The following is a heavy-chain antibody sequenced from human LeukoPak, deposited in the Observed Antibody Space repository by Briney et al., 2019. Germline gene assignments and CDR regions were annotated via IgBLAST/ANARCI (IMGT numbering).Heavy chain of an antibody. D-gene: IGHD3-9*01. V-gene: IGHV5-51*01. Sequence: GESLKISCKGSGYSFTSYWIGWVRQMPGKGLEWMGIIYPGDSDTRYSPSFQGQVTISADKSISTAYLQWSSLKASDTAMYYCARSYYDILTGAYYFDYWGQGTLVTVSS. CDR1: GYSFTSYW. CDR2: IYPGDSDT. J-gene: IGHJ4*02. CDR3: ARSYYDILTGAYYFDY.